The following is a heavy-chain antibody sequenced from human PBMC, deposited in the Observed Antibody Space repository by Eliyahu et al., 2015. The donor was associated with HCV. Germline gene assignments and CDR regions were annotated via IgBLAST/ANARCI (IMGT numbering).Heavy chain of an antibody. CDR2: IIPIFGTA. CDR1: GGTFSSYA. J-gene: IGHJ5*02. D-gene: IGHD6-19*01. Sequence: QVQLVQSGAEVKKPGSSVKVSCKASGGTFSSYAISWGRQAPGQGLEWMGGIIPIFGTANYAQKFQGRVTITADESTSTAYMELSSLRSEDTAVYYCARAWVGPEVNAVAGTRGWFDPWGQGTLVTVSS. V-gene: IGHV1-69*01. CDR3: ARAWVGPEVNAVAGTRGWFDP.